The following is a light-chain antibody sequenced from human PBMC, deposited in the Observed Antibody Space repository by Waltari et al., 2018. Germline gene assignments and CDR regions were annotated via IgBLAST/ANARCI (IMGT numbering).Light chain of an antibody. Sequence: DIVMTQSPDSLAVSLGEMATINCKSSQSILYRSSNRNALAWYQQKPGQPPKLLFFWAATRESGAPDRFSVSGSGTDFTLTSSSLQAEDVAVYYCQQYYNAPLTFGGGTKVEIK. CDR1: QSILYRSSNRNA. J-gene: IGKJ4*01. CDR2: WAA. CDR3: QQYYNAPLT. V-gene: IGKV4-1*01.